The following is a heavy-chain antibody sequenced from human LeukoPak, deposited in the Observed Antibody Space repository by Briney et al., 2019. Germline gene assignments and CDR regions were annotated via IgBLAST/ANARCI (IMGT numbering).Heavy chain of an antibody. J-gene: IGHJ6*02. CDR3: VRTLGYGIDV. CDR1: GDSVSSNSAA. Sequence: SQTLSLTCGISGDSVSSNSAAWIWIRQSPSRGLEWLARTYYRSKLYNDYAVSVQSRITINSDTSRNQFSLQLNSVTPEDTAVYYCVRTLGYGIDVWGRGTAVTVSS. V-gene: IGHV6-1*01. D-gene: IGHD7-27*01. CDR2: TYYRSKLYN.